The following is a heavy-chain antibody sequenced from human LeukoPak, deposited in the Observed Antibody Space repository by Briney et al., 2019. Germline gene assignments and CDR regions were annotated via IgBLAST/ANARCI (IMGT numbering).Heavy chain of an antibody. D-gene: IGHD6-13*01. V-gene: IGHV4-39*01. CDR2: IYYSGST. CDR3: ARHVGYSSSWYPDYYYYYYMDV. Sequence: PSETPSLTCTVSGCSISSSSYYWGWIRQPPGKGLEWIGSIYYSGSTYYNPSLKRRVTISVDTSKNQSSLKLSPVTAADTAVYYCARHVGYSSSWYPDYYYYYYMDVWGKGTTVTVSS. J-gene: IGHJ6*03. CDR1: GCSISSSSYY.